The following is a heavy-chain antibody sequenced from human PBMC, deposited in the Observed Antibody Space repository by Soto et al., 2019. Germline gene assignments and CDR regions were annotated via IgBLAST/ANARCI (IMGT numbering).Heavy chain of an antibody. Sequence: EVQLVESGGGLVQPGGSLRLSCVASGFTFSSHDMHWVRQAAGKGLEWVSGFGRVGDRYYLDSVKGRFTISRENAKNSLYLKMTSMRVGDTVVYYCARRYCTDTNCPGIGFDYWVQGTLVTVS. CDR3: ARRYCTDTNCPGIGFDY. D-gene: IGHD2-8*02. CDR1: GFTFSSHD. CDR2: FGRVGDR. V-gene: IGHV3-13*01. J-gene: IGHJ4*02.